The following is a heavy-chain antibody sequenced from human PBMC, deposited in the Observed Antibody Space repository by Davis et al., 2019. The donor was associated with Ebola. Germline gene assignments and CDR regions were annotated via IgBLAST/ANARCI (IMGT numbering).Heavy chain of an antibody. J-gene: IGHJ5*02. V-gene: IGHV3-73*01. Sequence: PGSLLKISCAASGFTFSASSMYWVRQTSAKGLEWLGRIRSRADSYATAYAVSVKGRFTISRDDSKNTAYLQMNSLKTEDTAVYYCTSAITKTASWGQGTLVIVSS. CDR1: GFTFSASS. CDR2: IRSRADSYAT. D-gene: IGHD5-24*01. CDR3: TSAITKTAS.